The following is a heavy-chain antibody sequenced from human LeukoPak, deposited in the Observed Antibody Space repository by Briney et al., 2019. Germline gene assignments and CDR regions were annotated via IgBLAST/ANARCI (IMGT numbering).Heavy chain of an antibody. CDR1: GFSFSKYP. J-gene: IGHJ4*02. D-gene: IGHD4-17*01. V-gene: IGHV3-30-3*01. CDR3: ARAGDYGDLSYFDY. CDR2: ISYDGSNK. Sequence: PGRSLRLSCAASGFSFSKYPMHWVRQAPGKGLEWVSIISYDGSNKYYADSVKGRFTISRDNSKNTLYLQMNSLRAEDTAVYYCARAGDYGDLSYFDYWGQGTLVTVSS.